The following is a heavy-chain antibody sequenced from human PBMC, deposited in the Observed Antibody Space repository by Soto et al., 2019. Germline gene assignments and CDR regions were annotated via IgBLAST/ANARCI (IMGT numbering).Heavy chain of an antibody. D-gene: IGHD3-3*01. V-gene: IGHV3-23*01. J-gene: IGHJ3*02. CDR1: GFTFSSYA. CDR3: AKDILLHHYDFWSGYNDAFDI. CDR2: ISGSGGST. Sequence: GGSLRLSCAASGFTFSSYAMSWVRQAPGKGLEWVSAISGSGGSTYYADSVKGRFTISRDNSKNTLYLQMNSLRAEDTAVYYCAKDILLHHYDFWSGYNDAFDIWGQGTMVTVSS.